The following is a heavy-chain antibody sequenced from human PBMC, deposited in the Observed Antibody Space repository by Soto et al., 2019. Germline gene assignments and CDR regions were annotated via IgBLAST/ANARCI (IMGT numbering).Heavy chain of an antibody. CDR2: IYHSGST. CDR1: GGSISSGGYS. J-gene: IGHJ4*02. Sequence: SETLSLTCAVSGGSISSGGYSWSWIRQPPGKGLEWIGYIYHSGSTYYNPSLKSRVTISVDRSKNQFSLKLSSVTAADTAVYYCPRKQILLDFWSVFLDYWGQGTLVTVSS. V-gene: IGHV4-30-2*01. CDR3: PRKQILLDFWSVFLDY. D-gene: IGHD3-3*01.